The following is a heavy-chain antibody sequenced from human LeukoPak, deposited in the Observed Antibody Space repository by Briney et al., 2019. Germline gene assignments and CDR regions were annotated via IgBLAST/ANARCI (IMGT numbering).Heavy chain of an antibody. V-gene: IGHV4-59*08. J-gene: IGHJ4*02. Sequence: SETLSLTCTVSGGSISSYYWSWIRQPPGKGLEWIGYIYYSGSTNYNPSLKSRVTISVDTSKNQFSLKLRSVTAADTAVYYCARRGGSVLHYSDYWGQGTLVTVSS. D-gene: IGHD5-12*01. CDR3: ARRGGSVLHYSDY. CDR1: GGSISSYY. CDR2: IYYSGST.